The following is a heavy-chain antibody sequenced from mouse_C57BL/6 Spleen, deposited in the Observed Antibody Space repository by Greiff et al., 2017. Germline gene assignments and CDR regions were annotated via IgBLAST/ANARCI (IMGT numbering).Heavy chain of an antibody. CDR1: GYTFTSYW. D-gene: IGHD1-1*01. Sequence: VQLQQPGAELVMPGASVKLSCKASGYTFTSYWMHWVKQRPGQGLEWIGEIDPSDSYTNCNQKFKGKSTLTVDKSASTAYMQLSSLTSEASAVYYCARGIYYYGSSRYYAMDYWGQGTSGTVSS. CDR3: ARGIYYYGSSRYYAMDY. CDR2: IDPSDSYT. V-gene: IGHV1-69*01. J-gene: IGHJ4*01.